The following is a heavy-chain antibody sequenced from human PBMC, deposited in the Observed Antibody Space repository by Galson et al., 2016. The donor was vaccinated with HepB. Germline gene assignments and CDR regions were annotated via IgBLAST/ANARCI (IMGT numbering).Heavy chain of an antibody. D-gene: IGHD2-2*01. Sequence: SVKVSCKASGGIFRSYTSSWVRQAPGQGLEWMGGFIPLFGTANYAQKFQGRVTITADESTRTAYMELTSLTSEDTAVYYCARERQYCSSTTCYGPHFDYWGQGTLVIVSS. CDR3: ARERQYCSSTTCYGPHFDY. V-gene: IGHV1-69*13. CDR1: GGIFRSYT. CDR2: FIPLFGTA. J-gene: IGHJ4*02.